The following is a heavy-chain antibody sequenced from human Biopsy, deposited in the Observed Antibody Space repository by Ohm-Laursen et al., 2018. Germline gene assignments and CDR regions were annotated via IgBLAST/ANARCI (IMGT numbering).Heavy chain of an antibody. D-gene: IGHD3-3*01. CDR2: IVPILGHL. CDR1: GGPSSNYA. Sequence: ASVKVSCKVSGGPSSNYAFSWVRQAPGQGLEWVGRIVPILGHLNYAQRFQGRVSITADKSTTYVYMELSSLTSGDTAVYYCAADADGYYTEFDYWGPGTLVTVSS. J-gene: IGHJ4*02. CDR3: AADADGYYTEFDY. V-gene: IGHV1-69*04.